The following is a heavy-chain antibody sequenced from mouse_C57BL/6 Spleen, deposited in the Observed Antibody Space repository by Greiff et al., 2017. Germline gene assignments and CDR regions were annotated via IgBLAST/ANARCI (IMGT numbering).Heavy chain of an antibody. CDR1: GYTFTSYW. CDR2: IDPSDSET. V-gene: IGHV1-52*01. J-gene: IGHJ4*01. CDR3: ARLYYSNYEAMDY. D-gene: IGHD2-5*01. Sequence: QVQLQQPGAELVRPGSSVKLSCKASGYTFTSYWMHWVKQRPIQGLEWIGNIDPSDSETHYNQKFKDKATLNVDKSSSTAYRQRSSLTSEDSAVYYCARLYYSNYEAMDYWGQGTSVTVSS.